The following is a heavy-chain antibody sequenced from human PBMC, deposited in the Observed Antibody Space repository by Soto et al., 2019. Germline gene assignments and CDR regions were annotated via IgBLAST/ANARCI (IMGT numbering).Heavy chain of an antibody. V-gene: IGHV4-61*01. J-gene: IGHJ6*02. CDR2: IYYRGST. Sequence: ETLGLSCAVSGVSVTSGNYYWGWIRQPPEKGLEWIGYIYYRGSTNYNPSLKSRVTISLDTSKSQFSLKLTSVTAADTAVYFCARDRRPGTAYPYYGMDVWGQGTTVTVYS. CDR1: GVSVTSGNYY. CDR3: ARDRRPGTAYPYYGMDV. D-gene: IGHD1-7*01.